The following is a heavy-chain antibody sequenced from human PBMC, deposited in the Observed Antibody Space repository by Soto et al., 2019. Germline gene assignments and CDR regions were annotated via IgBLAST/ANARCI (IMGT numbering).Heavy chain of an antibody. D-gene: IGHD3-10*01. Sequence: EVQLLESGGGLVQPGGSLRLSCAASGFTFSSYAMSWVRQAPGKGLEWVSAISASGGSTYYADSVKGRFTISRDNSKNTLYLQVNSLRAEDTAVYYCAKDSRVTMVRGVIIPPGYWGQGTLVTVSS. V-gene: IGHV3-23*01. J-gene: IGHJ4*02. CDR2: ISASGGST. CDR3: AKDSRVTMVRGVIIPPGY. CDR1: GFTFSSYA.